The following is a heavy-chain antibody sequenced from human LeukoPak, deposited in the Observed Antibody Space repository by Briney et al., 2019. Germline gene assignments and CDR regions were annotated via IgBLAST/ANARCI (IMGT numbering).Heavy chain of an antibody. J-gene: IGHJ4*02. V-gene: IGHV3-7*01. CDR3: ARISSGYDWEPDY. CDR2: IKEDGSEK. D-gene: IGHD5-12*01. Sequence: GGSLRLSCAASGFTFSNYYMSWVRQAPGKGLEWVANIKEDGSEKYYVDSVKSRFTISRDNAKNSLYLQMSSLRAEDTAVYYCARISSGYDWEPDYWGQGTLVTVSS. CDR1: GFTFSNYY.